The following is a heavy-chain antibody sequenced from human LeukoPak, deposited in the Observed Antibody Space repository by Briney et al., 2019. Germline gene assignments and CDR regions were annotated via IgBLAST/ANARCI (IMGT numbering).Heavy chain of an antibody. CDR2: ISYDGSNK. J-gene: IGHJ4*02. D-gene: IGHD2-15*01. V-gene: IGHV3-30*04. Sequence: GGSLRLSCAASGFTFSSYAMHWVRQAPGKGLEGVAVISYDGSNKYYADSVKGRFTISRDNSKNTLYLQMNSLRAEDTAVYYCARDRYRGYERYCSGGSCYGGFGRLRIDYWGQGTLVTVSS. CDR1: GFTFSSYA. CDR3: ARDRYRGYERYCSGGSCYGGFGRLRIDY.